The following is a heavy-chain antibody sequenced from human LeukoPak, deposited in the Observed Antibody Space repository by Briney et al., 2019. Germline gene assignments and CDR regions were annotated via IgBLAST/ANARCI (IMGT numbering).Heavy chain of an antibody. V-gene: IGHV3-23*01. CDR2: ITGSGSGA. CDR1: GFTFSSFA. D-gene: IGHD1-26*01. J-gene: IGHJ4*02. CDR3: VRDGVGAPPFDY. Sequence: GGSLRLSCAASGFTFSSFAIKWVRQAPGKGLEWVSVITGSGSGADYADSVKGRFTISRDNAKNTLLLQMNSLRAEDTAVYYCVRDGVGAPPFDYWGQGVLVTVSS.